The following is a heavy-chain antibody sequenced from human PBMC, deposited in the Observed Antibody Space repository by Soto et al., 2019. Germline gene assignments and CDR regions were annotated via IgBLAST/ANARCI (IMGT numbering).Heavy chain of an antibody. D-gene: IGHD4-17*01. Sequence: QVQLVESGGGVVQPGRSLRLSCAASGFTFSSYGMHWVRQAPGKGLEWVAVISYDGSNKYYADSVKGRFTISRDNSKETQYLQRNSLRDEATAVYYCAKGRYYGGYVMDVWGQGTTVTVSS. CDR1: GFTFSSYG. CDR2: ISYDGSNK. J-gene: IGHJ6*02. V-gene: IGHV3-30*18. CDR3: AKGRYYGGYVMDV.